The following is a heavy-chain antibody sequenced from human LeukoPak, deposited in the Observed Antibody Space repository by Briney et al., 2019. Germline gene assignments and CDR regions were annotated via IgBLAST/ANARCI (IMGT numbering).Heavy chain of an antibody. D-gene: IGHD1-26*01. J-gene: IGHJ4*02. CDR1: GFTFRSYG. CDR3: ARDRSGSYSRDY. V-gene: IGHV3-30*03. CDR2: ISYDGSVK. Sequence: PGRSLRLSCAASGFTFRSYGMHWVRQVPGKGLEWVAIISYDGSVKYYADSMKGRFTISRDSFNDTLYLQMNSLRPDDSAVYYCARDRSGSYSRDYWGQGTLVTVSS.